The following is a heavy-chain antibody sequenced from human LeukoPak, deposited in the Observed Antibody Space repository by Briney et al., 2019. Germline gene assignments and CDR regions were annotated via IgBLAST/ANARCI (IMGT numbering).Heavy chain of an antibody. CDR2: ISSSSSYI. Sequence: GGSLRLSRAASGFTFSSYSMNWVRQAPGKGLEWVSSISSSSSYIYYADSVKGRFTISRDNAKNSLYLQMNSLRAEDTAVYYCASGYDFWSGYYPNNYWGQGTLVTVSS. CDR3: ASGYDFWSGYYPNNY. D-gene: IGHD3-3*01. V-gene: IGHV3-21*01. J-gene: IGHJ4*02. CDR1: GFTFSSYS.